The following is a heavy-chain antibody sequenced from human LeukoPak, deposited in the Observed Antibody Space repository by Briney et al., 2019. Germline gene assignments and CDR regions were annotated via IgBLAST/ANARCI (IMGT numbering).Heavy chain of an antibody. CDR3: ARFIAAAGSFDY. V-gene: IGHV4-59*12. D-gene: IGHD6-13*01. CDR1: GGSISSYY. J-gene: IGHJ4*02. Sequence: SETLSLTCTVSGGSISSYYWSWIRQPPGKGLEWIGYIYYSGSTNYNPSLKSRVTISVDTSKNQFSLKLSSVTAADTAVYYCARFIAAAGSFDYWGQGTLVTVSS. CDR2: IYYSGST.